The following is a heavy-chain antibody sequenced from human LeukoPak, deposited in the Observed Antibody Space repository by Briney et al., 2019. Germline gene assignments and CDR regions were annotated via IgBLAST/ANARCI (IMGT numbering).Heavy chain of an antibody. CDR1: GFTFSDYY. D-gene: IGHD3-22*01. CDR3: AREANYYDWPDAFDI. Sequence: NSGGSLRLSCAASGFTFSDYYMSWIRQAPGKGLEWVSYISSSGSTIYYADSVKGRLTISRDNAKNSLYLQMNSLRAEDTAVYYCAREANYYDWPDAFDIWGQGTMVTVSS. V-gene: IGHV3-11*01. J-gene: IGHJ3*02. CDR2: ISSSGSTI.